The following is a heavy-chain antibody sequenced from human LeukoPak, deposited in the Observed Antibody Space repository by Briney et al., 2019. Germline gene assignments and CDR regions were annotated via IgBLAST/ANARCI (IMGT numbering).Heavy chain of an antibody. CDR2: ISNDGGDT. J-gene: IGHJ4*02. D-gene: IGHD1-1*01. CDR1: GFTFNNYP. V-gene: IGHV3-23*01. CDR3: GRDWKLDY. Sequence: PGGSLRLSCYTSGFTFNNYPMSWVRQAPGKGLEWVSAISNDGGDTKYADSVKGRFTISRDNSRNTLYLQMRSLRVEDTAIYYCGRDWKLDYWGQGSLVTASS.